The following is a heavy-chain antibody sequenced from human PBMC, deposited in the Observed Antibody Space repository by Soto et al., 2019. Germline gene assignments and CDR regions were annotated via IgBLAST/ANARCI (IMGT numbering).Heavy chain of an antibody. J-gene: IGHJ4*02. CDR2: INPNSGGT. CDR3: AVGYSYGPYYFDY. V-gene: IGHV1-2*02. D-gene: IGHD5-18*01. CDR1: GYTFTGYY. Sequence: ASVKVSCKASGYTFTGYYMHWVRQAPGQGLEWMGWINPNSGGTNYAQKFQGRVTMTRDTSISTAYMELSRLRYDDTAVYYCAVGYSYGPYYFDYWGQGTLVTVSS.